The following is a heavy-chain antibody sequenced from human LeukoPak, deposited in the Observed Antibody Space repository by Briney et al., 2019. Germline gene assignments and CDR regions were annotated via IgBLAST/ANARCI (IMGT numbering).Heavy chain of an antibody. J-gene: IGHJ5*02. D-gene: IGHD3-3*01. CDR1: GFTFSSYW. V-gene: IGHV3-7*01. CDR3: ARDLGDFWSGYFSWFDP. Sequence: PGGSLRLSCAASGFTFSSYWMSWVRQAPGKGLEWVANIKQDGSEKYYVDSVKGRFTISRDNAKNSLYLQMNSLRAEDTAVYYCARDLGDFWSGYFSWFDPWGQGTLVTVSS. CDR2: IKQDGSEK.